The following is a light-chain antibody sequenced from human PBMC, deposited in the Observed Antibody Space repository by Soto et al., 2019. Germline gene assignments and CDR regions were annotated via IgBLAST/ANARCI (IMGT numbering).Light chain of an antibody. CDR2: DAS. CDR3: QQHSNWPLT. Sequence: EIVLTQSPATLSLSPGDRATLSCRASQSVSTYFAWYQQKPGQPPRLLIYDASNRATGIPARFSGSGSGTDFTLTISSLEPEDFAVYYCQQHSNWPLTFGQGTKVDIK. CDR1: QSVSTY. V-gene: IGKV3-11*01. J-gene: IGKJ1*01.